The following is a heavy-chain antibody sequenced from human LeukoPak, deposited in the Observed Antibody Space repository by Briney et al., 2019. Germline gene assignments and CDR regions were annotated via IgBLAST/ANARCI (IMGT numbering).Heavy chain of an antibody. CDR3: AKGGYCSGGSCYSTHYYGMDV. CDR1: GFTFDDYA. D-gene: IGHD2-15*01. CDR2: ISWNSGSI. J-gene: IGHJ6*02. Sequence: GGSLRLSCAASGFTFDDYAMHWVRQAPGKGLEWVSGISWNSGSIGYADSVKGRFTISRDNAKNSLYLQMNSLRAEDTALYYCAKGGYCSGGSCYSTHYYGMDVWGQGTTVTVSS. V-gene: IGHV3-9*01.